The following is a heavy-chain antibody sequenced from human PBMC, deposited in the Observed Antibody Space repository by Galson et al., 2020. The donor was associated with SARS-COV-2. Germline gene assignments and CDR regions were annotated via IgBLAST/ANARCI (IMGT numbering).Heavy chain of an antibody. CDR1: GGSISSSNYY. J-gene: IGHJ4*02. CDR3: ARQILTGYYSFDYFDF. Sequence: SETLSLTCTVSGGSISSSNYYWGWVRQPHGEGLEWIGSIYYTERNSYNPSLTSRVTMSVDTSRNQFSLKLSSVTAADTAVYYCARQILTGYYSFDYFDFWGQGTLVTVSS. CDR2: IYYTERN. D-gene: IGHD3-9*01. V-gene: IGHV4-39*01.